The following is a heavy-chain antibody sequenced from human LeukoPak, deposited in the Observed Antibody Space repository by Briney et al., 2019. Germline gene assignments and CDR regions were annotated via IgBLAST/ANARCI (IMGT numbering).Heavy chain of an antibody. CDR3: AKARGSMVDYYYYGMDV. Sequence: GGSLRLSCAASGFTFSSYAMSWVRQAPGKGLGWVSAISGSGGSTYYADSVKGRFTISRDNSKNTLYLQMNSLRAEDTAVYYCAKARGSMVDYYYYGMDVWGQGTTVTVSS. J-gene: IGHJ6*02. D-gene: IGHD3-10*01. CDR2: ISGSGGST. V-gene: IGHV3-23*01. CDR1: GFTFSSYA.